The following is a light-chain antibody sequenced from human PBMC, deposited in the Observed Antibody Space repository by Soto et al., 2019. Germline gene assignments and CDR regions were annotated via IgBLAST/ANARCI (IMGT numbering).Light chain of an antibody. J-gene: IGLJ2*01. CDR1: SSNIGSNT. CDR3: QSYDNSLSGHVV. Sequence: QSVLTQPPSASGTPGQRVTISCSGSSSNIGSNTVNWYQQLPGTAPKLLIYSNNQRPSGVPDRFSGSKSGTSASLAISGLQSEDEADYYCQSYDNSLSGHVVFGGGTKLTVL. V-gene: IGLV1-44*01. CDR2: SNN.